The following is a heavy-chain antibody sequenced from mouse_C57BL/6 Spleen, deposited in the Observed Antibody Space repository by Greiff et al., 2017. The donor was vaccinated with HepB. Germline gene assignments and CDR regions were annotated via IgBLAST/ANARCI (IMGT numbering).Heavy chain of an antibody. Sequence: VQLQQSGPVLVKPGASVKMSCKASGYTFTDYYMNWVKQSHGKSLEWIGVINPYNGGTSYNQKFKGKATLTVDKSSSTAYMELNSLTSEDSAVYYCARRSDGYYGAMDYWGQGTSVTVSS. CDR1: GYTFTDYY. CDR2: INPYNGGT. V-gene: IGHV1-19*01. CDR3: ARRSDGYYGAMDY. J-gene: IGHJ4*01. D-gene: IGHD2-3*01.